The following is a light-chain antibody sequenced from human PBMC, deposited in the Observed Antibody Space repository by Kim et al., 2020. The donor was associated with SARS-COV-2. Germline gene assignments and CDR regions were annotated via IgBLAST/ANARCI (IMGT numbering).Light chain of an antibody. CDR2: DVS. CDR1: SSDVGGYNY. V-gene: IGLV2-11*03. CDR3: CSYAGSYTLV. J-gene: IGLJ1*01. Sequence: GQSVPISCTGTSSDVGGYNYVSWYQQHPGKAPKLMIYDVSKRPSGVPDRFSGSKSGNTASLTISGLQAEDEADYYCCSYAGSYTLVFGTGTKVTVL.